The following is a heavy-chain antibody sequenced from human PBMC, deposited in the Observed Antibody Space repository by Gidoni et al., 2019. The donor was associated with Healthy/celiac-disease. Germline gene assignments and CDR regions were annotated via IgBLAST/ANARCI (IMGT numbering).Heavy chain of an antibody. CDR2: ISSSGGTI. Sequence: EAQLVESGGGVVQPGGSLRLSCAVSGFTFSSYSMNWVRQAPGKGLEWVSYISSSGGTIYYADSVKGRFTISRDNAKNSLYLQMSSLRAEDTAVCYCARSSNGDYWGQGTLVTVSS. J-gene: IGHJ4*02. CDR1: GFTFSSYS. V-gene: IGHV3-48*01. D-gene: IGHD3-3*01. CDR3: ARSSNGDY.